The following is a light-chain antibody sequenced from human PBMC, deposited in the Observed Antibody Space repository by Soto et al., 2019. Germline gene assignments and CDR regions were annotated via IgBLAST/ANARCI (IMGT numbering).Light chain of an antibody. V-gene: IGKV1-39*01. Sequence: DIQMTQSPSSLSASVGDRVTITCRASQSISSYLNWYQQKPGKAPKLLIYAASSLQSGVPSRFSGSGSGTDFTLTISRLQPEDFATYYCQQSYSTPPYTFGQGTKVDIK. CDR1: QSISSY. CDR2: AAS. J-gene: IGKJ2*01. CDR3: QQSYSTPPYT.